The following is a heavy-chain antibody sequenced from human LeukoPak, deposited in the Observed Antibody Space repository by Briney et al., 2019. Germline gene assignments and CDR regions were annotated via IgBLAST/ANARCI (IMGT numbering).Heavy chain of an antibody. J-gene: IGHJ6*03. Sequence: ASVKVSCKASGYTFTNYAVNWVRQAPGQGLEWMGWINTNTGNPTYAQGFTGRLVFSLDTSVSTAYLQISSLKAEDTAVYYCARGSVIAAAGTYYYYYYMDVWGKGTTVTVSS. D-gene: IGHD6-13*01. V-gene: IGHV7-4-1*02. CDR1: GYTFTNYA. CDR2: INTNTGNP. CDR3: ARGSVIAAAGTYYYYYYMDV.